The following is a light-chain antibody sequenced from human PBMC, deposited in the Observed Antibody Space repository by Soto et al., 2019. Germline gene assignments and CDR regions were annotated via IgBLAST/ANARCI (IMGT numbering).Light chain of an antibody. CDR1: QSVSSK. CDR2: GAS. V-gene: IGKV3-15*01. Sequence: EIVMTQSPATQSQSPRGGATLPCTASQSVSSKLAWYQQKPGQAPRLLIYGASTRATGIPARFSGSGSGTELTLIISSLQSEDSAVYYCQQYNSWLWTFGQGTKVDI. CDR3: QQYNSWLWT. J-gene: IGKJ1*01.